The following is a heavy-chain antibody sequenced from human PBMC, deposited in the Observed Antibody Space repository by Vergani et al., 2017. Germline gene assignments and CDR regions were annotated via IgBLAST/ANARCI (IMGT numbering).Heavy chain of an antibody. CDR1: EYSFGNYW. D-gene: IGHD1-1*01. CDR2: IYPADSDT. CDR3: ARHTTYTDS. Sequence: EVELVQSGPEMRKPGESLKISCKGSEYSFGNYWIGCVRQVPGKGLEWMGIIYPADSDTRYSPSFQGQVTISADKSISTAFLQWDSLKASDTALYYCARHTTYTDSWGQGTLVTVSS. J-gene: IGHJ4*02. V-gene: IGHV5-51*01.